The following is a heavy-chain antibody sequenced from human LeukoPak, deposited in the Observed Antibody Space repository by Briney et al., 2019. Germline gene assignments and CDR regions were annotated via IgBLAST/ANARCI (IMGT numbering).Heavy chain of an antibody. CDR3: ARALLLDSYFDY. CDR2: ISSSSSYI. J-gene: IGHJ4*02. V-gene: IGHV3-21*01. D-gene: IGHD1-20*01. Sequence: GGSLRLSCAASGFTFSTYSMNWVRQAPGKGLEWVSSISSSSSYIYYADSVKGRFTISRDNAKNSLYLQMNSLRAEDTAVCYCARALLLDSYFDYWGQGTLVTVSS. CDR1: GFTFSTYS.